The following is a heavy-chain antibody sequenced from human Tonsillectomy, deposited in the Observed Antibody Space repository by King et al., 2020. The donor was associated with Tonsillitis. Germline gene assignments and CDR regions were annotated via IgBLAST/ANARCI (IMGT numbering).Heavy chain of an antibody. CDR3: TREGWSSGHAPAFDI. CDR2: MSFNGFK. Sequence: VQLVESGGGVVQPGGSLRLSCVGSGFTFSGSGMHWVREAPGEGLEGVAGMSFNGFKHDADSVKGRLTISRDDSKNTLYLQMDSLRAEDTTIYYCTREGWSSGHAPAFDIRGLGTMVTVSS. V-gene: IGHV3-30*01. J-gene: IGHJ3*02. D-gene: IGHD3-22*01. CDR1: GFTFSGSG.